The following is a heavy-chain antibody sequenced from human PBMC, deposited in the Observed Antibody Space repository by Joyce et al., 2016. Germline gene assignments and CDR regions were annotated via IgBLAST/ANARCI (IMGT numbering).Heavy chain of an antibody. D-gene: IGHD2-2*01. CDR1: GYSFSDSY. J-gene: IGHJ3*01. Sequence: QVHLVQSGAEVKKPGASVKVSCKASGYSFSDSYIHWVRQAPGQGLQWRGRINPDRGGTNDAQKFQGRVTLTRDASISTVYMEVSRLRSDDTAVYFCARGPMPPYAFDVWGQGTLVTVSA. CDR3: ARGPMPPYAFDV. V-gene: IGHV1-2*06. CDR2: INPDRGGT.